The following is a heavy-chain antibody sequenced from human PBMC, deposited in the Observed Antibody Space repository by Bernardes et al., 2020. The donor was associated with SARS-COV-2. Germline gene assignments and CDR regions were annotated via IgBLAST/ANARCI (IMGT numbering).Heavy chain of an antibody. J-gene: IGHJ4*02. D-gene: IGHD6-19*01. Sequence: GGSLRLSCAASGFTFSDHYMDWVRQAPGKGLEWVGRTRNKAHSYTTKYAASVKGRFTISRDDSKNSLYLQMNSLKTEDTAVYYCARASAAGTCFDYWGQGTLVTVSS. V-gene: IGHV3-72*01. CDR1: GFTFSDHY. CDR3: ARASAAGTCFDY. CDR2: TRNKAHSYTT.